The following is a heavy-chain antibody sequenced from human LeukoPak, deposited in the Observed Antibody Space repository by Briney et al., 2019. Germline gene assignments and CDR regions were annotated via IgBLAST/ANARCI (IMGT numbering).Heavy chain of an antibody. CDR2: IKSETDGGTI. V-gene: IGHV3-15*01. CDR3: TTGGYYLDY. CDR1: GFTFSNAW. D-gene: IGHD3-16*01. Sequence: PGGSLRLSCAASGFTFSNAWMNWVRQAPGKGLEWVGRIKSETDGGTIDYAAPVKGRFTISRDDSENTLYLQMNSLKTEDTAVYYCTTGGYYLDYWGQGTLVTVSS. J-gene: IGHJ4*02.